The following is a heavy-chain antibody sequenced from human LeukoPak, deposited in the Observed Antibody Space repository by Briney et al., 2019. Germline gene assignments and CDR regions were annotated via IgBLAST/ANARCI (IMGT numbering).Heavy chain of an antibody. CDR3: ARGTIAAARFDP. J-gene: IGHJ5*02. CDR2: IIPIFGTA. CDR1: GGTFSSYA. V-gene: IGHV1-69*05. Sequence: SVKVSCKASGGTFSSYAISWVRQAPGQGLEWMGGIIPIFGTASYAQKFQGRVTITTDESTSTAYMELSSLRSEDTAVYYCARGTIAAARFDPRGQGTLVTVSS. D-gene: IGHD6-13*01.